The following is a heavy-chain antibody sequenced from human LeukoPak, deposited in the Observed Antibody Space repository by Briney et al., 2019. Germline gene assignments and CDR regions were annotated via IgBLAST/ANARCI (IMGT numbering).Heavy chain of an antibody. CDR3: ARDVNRRTGIAAAGLYYYYGMDV. Sequence: PGGSLRLSCAASGFTFSSYAMHWVRQAPGKGLEWVAVISYDGSNKYYADSVKGRFTISRDNSKNTLYLQMNSLRAEDTAVYYCARDVNRRTGIAAAGLYYYYGMDVWGQGTTVTVSS. CDR1: GFTFSSYA. CDR2: ISYDGSNK. D-gene: IGHD6-13*01. V-gene: IGHV3-30-3*01. J-gene: IGHJ6*02.